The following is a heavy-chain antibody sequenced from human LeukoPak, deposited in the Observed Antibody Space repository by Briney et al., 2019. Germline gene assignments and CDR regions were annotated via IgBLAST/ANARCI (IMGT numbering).Heavy chain of an antibody. J-gene: IGHJ4*02. V-gene: IGHV4-61*02. D-gene: IGHD3-16*01. CDR2: IYTSGST. Sequence: SETLSLTCTVSGGSISSDDYYWSWIRQPAGKGLEWIGRIYTSGSTNYNPSLKSRVTMSVDTSKSQCTLKLSSVTAADTAVYYCARVGDYALKDWGQGTLVTVSS. CDR1: GGSISSDDYY. CDR3: ARVGDYALKD.